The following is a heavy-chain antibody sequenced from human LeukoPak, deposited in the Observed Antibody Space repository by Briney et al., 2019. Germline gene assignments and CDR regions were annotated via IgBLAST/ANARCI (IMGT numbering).Heavy chain of an antibody. Sequence: ASVKVSCKASGYTFTSYGISWVRQAPGQGLECMGWISAYNGNTNYAQKLQGRVTMTTDTSTSTAYMELRSLRSDDTAVYYCARDTEDYDSSGYLDYWGQGTLVTVSS. J-gene: IGHJ4*02. D-gene: IGHD3-22*01. CDR2: ISAYNGNT. V-gene: IGHV1-18*01. CDR1: GYTFTSYG. CDR3: ARDTEDYDSSGYLDY.